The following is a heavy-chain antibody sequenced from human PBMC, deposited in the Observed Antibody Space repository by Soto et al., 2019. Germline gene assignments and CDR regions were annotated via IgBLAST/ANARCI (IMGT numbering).Heavy chain of an antibody. J-gene: IGHJ4*02. CDR1: GGSVSSGSYY. CDR3: ARTAGRRWLQLDY. CDR2: IYYSGST. Sequence: PSETLSLTCTVSGGSVSSGSYYWSWIRQPPGKGLEWIGYIYYSGSTNYNPSLKSRVTVSVDTSKNQFSLKLSSVTAADTAVYYCARTAGRRWLQLDYWGQGTLVTVSS. V-gene: IGHV4-61*01. D-gene: IGHD5-18*01.